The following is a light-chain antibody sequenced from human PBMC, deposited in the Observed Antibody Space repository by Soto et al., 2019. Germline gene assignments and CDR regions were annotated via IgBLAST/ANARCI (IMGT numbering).Light chain of an antibody. CDR1: SSDVGGYNY. V-gene: IGLV2-14*01. J-gene: IGLJ2*01. CDR3: SSYTSSSPVV. Sequence: QSALTQPASVSGSPGQSITISCTGTSSDVGGYNYVSWYQQHPGKAPKLMIYDVSXRPXXXXNRFSGSKSGNTXSLTIXGXXXXXXXDYYCSSYTSSSPVVFGGGTKLTVL. CDR2: DVS.